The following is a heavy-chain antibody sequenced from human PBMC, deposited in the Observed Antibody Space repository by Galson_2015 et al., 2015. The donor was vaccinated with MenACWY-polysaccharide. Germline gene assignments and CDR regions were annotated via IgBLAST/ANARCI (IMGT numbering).Heavy chain of an antibody. CDR1: VGSIRTSY. V-gene: IGHV4-59*01. Sequence: SETLSLTCPVSVGSIRTSYWTWIRQPPGKGLEWVGYIYYTGRTTYNPSFNSRVTISLDTSRNQYSLKLMSVTAADTAVYYCASGRGQLPLQFDYWGQGVLVTVAP. D-gene: IGHD1-1*01. J-gene: IGHJ4*02. CDR3: ASGRGQLPLQFDY. CDR2: IYYTGRT.